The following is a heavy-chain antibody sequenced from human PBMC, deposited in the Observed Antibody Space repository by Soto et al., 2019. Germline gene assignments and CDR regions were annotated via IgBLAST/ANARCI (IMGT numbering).Heavy chain of an antibody. D-gene: IGHD3-3*02. J-gene: IGHJ4*02. V-gene: IGHV4-39*01. CDR2: IYYSGST. CDR1: GGSISSSSYY. Sequence: QLQLQESGPGLVKPSETLSLTCTVSGGSISSSSYYWGWIRQPPGKGLEWIGSIYYSGSTYYNPSLKSRVTISVDTSKNQFSLKLSSVTAADTAVYYCARHHGLHYYFDYWGQGTLVTVSS. CDR3: ARHHGLHYYFDY.